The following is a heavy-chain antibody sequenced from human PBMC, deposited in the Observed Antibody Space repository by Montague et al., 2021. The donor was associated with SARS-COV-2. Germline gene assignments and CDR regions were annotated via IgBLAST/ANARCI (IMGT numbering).Heavy chain of an antibody. D-gene: IGHD3-22*01. J-gene: IGHJ4*02. Sequence: SETLSLTCAVYGGSFNDYYWSWIRQPPGKGLEWIGEISHGGSTNYSPSLKSRVTISADTSKNQFSLKLKSVTAADTANYYCARGHQGVAMIVVVMIGAEYYFDYWGQGSLVTVSS. V-gene: IGHV4-34*01. CDR2: ISHGGST. CDR3: ARGHQGVAMIVVVMIGAEYYFDY. CDR1: GGSFNDYY.